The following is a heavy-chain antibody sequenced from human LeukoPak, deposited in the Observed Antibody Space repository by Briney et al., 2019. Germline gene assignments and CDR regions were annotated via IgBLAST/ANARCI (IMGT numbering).Heavy chain of an antibody. Sequence: GGSLRLSCAASGLTFSSDAMSWVRQAPGKGLGWVSVIGGSDGVTYYADSVKGRFTISRDNSKNTLYLQMNSLRADDTAVYYCAKQGGNIGRQYYLDYWGQGTLVTVSS. J-gene: IGHJ4*02. CDR2: IGGSDGVT. CDR1: GLTFSSDA. CDR3: AKQGGNIGRQYYLDY. V-gene: IGHV3-23*01. D-gene: IGHD2/OR15-2a*01.